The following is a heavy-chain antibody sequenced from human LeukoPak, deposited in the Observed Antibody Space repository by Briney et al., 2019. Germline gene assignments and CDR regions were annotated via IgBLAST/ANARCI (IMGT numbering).Heavy chain of an antibody. CDR3: ARELVTAIHFYFDY. J-gene: IGHJ4*02. CDR2: IIPIFGTA. Sequence: SVKVSCKASGGTFSSYAISWVRQAPGQGLEWMGRIIPIFGTANYAQKFQGRVTITTDESTSTAYMELSSPRSEDTAVYYCARELVTAIHFYFDYWGQGTLVTVSS. V-gene: IGHV1-69*05. D-gene: IGHD2-21*02. CDR1: GGTFSSYA.